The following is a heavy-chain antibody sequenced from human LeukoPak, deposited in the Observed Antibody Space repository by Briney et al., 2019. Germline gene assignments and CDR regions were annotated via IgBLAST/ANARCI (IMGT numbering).Heavy chain of an antibody. CDR2: IYYSGST. CDR1: GGSISSYY. D-gene: IGHD3-10*01. J-gene: IGHJ4*02. V-gene: IGHV4-59*12. CDR3: ASIAETYYYGSGSYTGGYFDY. Sequence: SETLSLTCTVSGGSISSYYWSWIRQPPGKGLESIGYIYYSGSTSYNPSLKSRVTISVDRSKNQFSLQLSSVTAADTAVSYSASIAETYYYGSGSYTGGYFDYWGQGTLVTVSS.